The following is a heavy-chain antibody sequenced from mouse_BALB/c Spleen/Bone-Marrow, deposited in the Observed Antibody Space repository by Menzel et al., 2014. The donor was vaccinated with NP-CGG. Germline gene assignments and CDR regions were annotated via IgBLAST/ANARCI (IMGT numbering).Heavy chain of an antibody. V-gene: IGHV1S81*02. CDR3: SRGRRDASDY. CDR2: INPSNGGT. J-gene: IGHJ4*01. Sequence: QVQLQQSGAELVKPGASVKLSCKASGYTFTSYYIYWVKQRPGQGLEWFGEINPSNGGTNFNEKFKNKATLTVDKSSSTAYMQLSSLTSEDSAVYYCSRGRRDASDYWGQGTSVTVSS. CDR1: GYTFTSYY.